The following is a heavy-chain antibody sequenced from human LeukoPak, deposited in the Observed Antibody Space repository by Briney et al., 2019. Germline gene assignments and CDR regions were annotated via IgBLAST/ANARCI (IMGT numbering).Heavy chain of an antibody. J-gene: IGHJ5*02. V-gene: IGHV4-4*07. CDR2: IYTSATTNYNPSLT. CDR3: VRVPSWQREDWFDP. Sequence: SETLSLTCTVSGGSISGYYWSWIRQPAGEGLEWIGRIYTSATTNYNPSLTNYNPSLKSRLTMSVDMSKNQFSLKLSSVTAADTAVYYCVRVPSWQREDWFDPWGQGTLVTVSS. CDR1: GGSISGYY. D-gene: IGHD1-26*01.